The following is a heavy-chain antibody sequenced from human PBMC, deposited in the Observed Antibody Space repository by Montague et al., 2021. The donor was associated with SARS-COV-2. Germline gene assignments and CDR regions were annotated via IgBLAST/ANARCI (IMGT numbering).Heavy chain of an antibody. CDR2: IKSGAS. Sequence: SETLSLTCAVYGESYNPCGQSFNNYHPAWIRQSQGKGLERTGDIKSGASNYNPSRGSRVTISADSAKKQFSLMLTSATAEDTAVYYCARRPAPLVHLDWSQRWCDNYGLDVWGQGTAVIVS. D-gene: IGHD3/OR15-3a*01. V-gene: IGHV4-34*01. J-gene: IGHJ6*02. CDR3: ARRPAPLVHLDWSQRWCDNYGLDV. CDR1: GESYNPCGQSFNNYH.